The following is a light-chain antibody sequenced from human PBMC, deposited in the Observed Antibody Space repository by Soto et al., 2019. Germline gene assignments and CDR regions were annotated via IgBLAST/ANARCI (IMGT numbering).Light chain of an antibody. Sequence: IVLTQSPGTLSLSPGERATLSCRASQSVSSNYFAWYQQKPGQAPRLLIYGGSSRATGIPDRFSGSGSGTDFTLTISSLQPEDFATYYCQQLNSYPLTFGGGTKVEIK. CDR1: QSVSSNY. CDR3: QQLNSYPLT. CDR2: GGS. V-gene: IGKV3-20*01. J-gene: IGKJ4*01.